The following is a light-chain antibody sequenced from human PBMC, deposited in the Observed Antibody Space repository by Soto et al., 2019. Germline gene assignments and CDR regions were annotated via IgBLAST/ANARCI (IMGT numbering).Light chain of an antibody. CDR1: QSVSSTY. CDR2: GVS. J-gene: IGKJ4*01. V-gene: IGKV3-20*01. CDR3: QQYGTSPT. Sequence: EIVLAQSPGTLSLSPGERATLSCRASQSVSSTYLAWYQQKPGQPPRLLMHGVSRRATGIPDRFSGSGSGTDFTLTISRLEPEDFAVYYCQQYGTSPTFGGGTKVEIK.